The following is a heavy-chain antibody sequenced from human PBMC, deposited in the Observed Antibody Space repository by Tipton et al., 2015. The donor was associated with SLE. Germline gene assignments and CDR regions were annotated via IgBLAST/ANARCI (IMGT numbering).Heavy chain of an antibody. Sequence: QVQLVQSGAEVKKPGASVKVSCKASGYTFTNYYMHWVRRAPGQGLEWMGIINPSGGSTSYAQKFQGRVTMTRDTSTSTVYMELSSLRSEDTAVYYCARVPGVVAALDFWGQGTLVTVSS. CDR3: ARVPGVVAALDF. CDR1: GYTFTNYY. V-gene: IGHV1-46*01. CDR2: INPSGGST. J-gene: IGHJ4*02. D-gene: IGHD2-15*01.